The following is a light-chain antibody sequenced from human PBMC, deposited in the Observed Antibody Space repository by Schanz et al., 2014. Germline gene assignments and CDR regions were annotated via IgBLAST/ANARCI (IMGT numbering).Light chain of an antibody. CDR1: SSDVGSYNL. CDR2: EGS. CDR3: CSYAGSSTWV. V-gene: IGLV2-23*01. Sequence: QSALTQPPSASGSPGQSVTISCTGTSSDVGSYNLVSWYQQHPGKAPKVMIYEGSKRPSGVSDRFSGSKSGNTASLTISGLQAEDEADYYCCSYAGSSTWVFGGGTKLTVL. J-gene: IGLJ3*02.